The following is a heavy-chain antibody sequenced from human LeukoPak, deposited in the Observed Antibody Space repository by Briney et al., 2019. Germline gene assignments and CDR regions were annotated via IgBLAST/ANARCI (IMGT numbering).Heavy chain of an antibody. CDR2: IRSKANSYAT. Sequence: GGSLKLSCAASGFTFSGYAMHWVRQASGKGLEWVGRIRSKANSYATAYAASVKGRFTISRDDSKNTAYLQMNSLKTEDTAVYYCTRHEGVVLRYFESYYMDVWGKGNTVTVSS. V-gene: IGHV3-73*01. CDR1: GFTFSGYA. J-gene: IGHJ6*03. CDR3: TRHEGVVLRYFESYYMDV. D-gene: IGHD3-9*01.